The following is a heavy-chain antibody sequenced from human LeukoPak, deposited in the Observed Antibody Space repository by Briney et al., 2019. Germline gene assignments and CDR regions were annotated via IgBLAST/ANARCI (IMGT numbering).Heavy chain of an antibody. D-gene: IGHD3-22*01. V-gene: IGHV4-61*05. CDR1: GGSISSSSYY. CDR2: IYYSGST. J-gene: IGHJ4*02. CDR3: ARAPHYYDSSGSPYYFDY. Sequence: SETLSLTCTVSGGSISSSSYYWGWIRQPPGKGLEWIGYIYYSGSTNYNPSLKSRVTISVDTSKNQFSLKLSSVTAADTAVYYCARAPHYYDSSGSPYYFDYWGQGTLVTVSS.